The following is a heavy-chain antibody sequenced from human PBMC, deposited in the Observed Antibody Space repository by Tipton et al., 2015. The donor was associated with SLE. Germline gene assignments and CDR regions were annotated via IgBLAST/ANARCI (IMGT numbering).Heavy chain of an antibody. CDR3: ARGYDFWSGYLSYYSYYFDY. CDR1: GGSITSYY. J-gene: IGHJ4*02. Sequence: TLSLTCTVSGGSITSYYWSWIRQPPGKGLEWIGYIYYSGSTNYNPSLKSRVTISVDTSKNQFSLKLSSVTAADTAVYYCARGYDFWSGYLSYYSYYFDYWGQGTLVTVSS. V-gene: IGHV4-59*12. D-gene: IGHD3-3*01. CDR2: IYYSGST.